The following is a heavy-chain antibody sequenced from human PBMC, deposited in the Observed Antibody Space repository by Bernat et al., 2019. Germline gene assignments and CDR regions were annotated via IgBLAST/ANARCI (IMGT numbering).Heavy chain of an antibody. Sequence: EVQLVESGGVVVQPGGSLRLSCAASGFTFDDYTMHWVRQAPGKGLEWVSLISWDGGSTYYADSVKGRITISRDNSKNSLYLQMNSLRTEDTALYDCAKGAYGGKSVTFDLWGRGTLVTVSS. D-gene: IGHD4-23*01. V-gene: IGHV3-43*01. CDR3: AKGAYGGKSVTFDL. CDR2: ISWDGGST. J-gene: IGHJ2*01. CDR1: GFTFDDYT.